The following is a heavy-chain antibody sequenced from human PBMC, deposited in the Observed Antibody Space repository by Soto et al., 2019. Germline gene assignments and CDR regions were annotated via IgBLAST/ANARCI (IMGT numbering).Heavy chain of an antibody. Sequence: SLRLSCAASGFMFSAYAMLWVRQAPGKGLEWVAAISCDGTNKYYADSIKGRFTISRDNSANTLFLQVNSLRREDTAMYYCARDPSPYTSGWYGIDFWGHGTLVTVSS. D-gene: IGHD6-19*01. CDR3: ARDPSPYTSGWYGIDF. CDR2: ISCDGTNK. V-gene: IGHV3-30*04. J-gene: IGHJ4*01. CDR1: GFMFSAYA.